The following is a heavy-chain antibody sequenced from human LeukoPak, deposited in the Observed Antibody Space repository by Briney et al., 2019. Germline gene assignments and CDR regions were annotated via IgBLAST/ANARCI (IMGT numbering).Heavy chain of an antibody. CDR3: ARDRWELLSDGGYNWFDP. CDR2: IYYTGST. Sequence: PSETLSLTCTVSGGSITSSSYYWGWIRQPPGKGLEWIGSIYYTGSTFHNPSLKSRVTISVDTSKNQFSLKLSSVTAADTAVYYCARDRWELLSDGGYNWFDPWGQGTLVTVSS. D-gene: IGHD1-26*01. CDR1: GGSITSSSYY. J-gene: IGHJ5*02. V-gene: IGHV4-39*07.